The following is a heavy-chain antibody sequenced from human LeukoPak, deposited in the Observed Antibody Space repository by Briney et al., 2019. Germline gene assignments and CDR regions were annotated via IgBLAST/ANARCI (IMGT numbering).Heavy chain of an antibody. Sequence: SETLSLTCAVSGGSISSGGYSWSWIRQPPGKGLEWIGYIYHSGSTYYNPSLKSRVTISVDRSKNQFSLKLSSVTAADTAVYYCALTYCSGGSCFPFDPWGQGTLVTVSS. D-gene: IGHD2-15*01. CDR3: ALTYCSGGSCFPFDP. CDR2: IYHSGST. J-gene: IGHJ5*02. V-gene: IGHV4-30-2*01. CDR1: GGSISSGGYS.